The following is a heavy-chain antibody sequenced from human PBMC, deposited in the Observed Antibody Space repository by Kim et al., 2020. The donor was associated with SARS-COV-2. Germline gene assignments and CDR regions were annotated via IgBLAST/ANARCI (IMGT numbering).Heavy chain of an antibody. D-gene: IGHD2-2*01. V-gene: IGHV4-61*01. Sequence: SETLSLTCSVFGGSVGSDTYYYNWIRQPPGKGLEWSGNVFYNGKTKYNPSLNSRRNISVDTSKNEFSLRLTSVTAADTAVYYCAREWYCSSTSCLDAFD. CDR3: AREWYCSSTSCLDAFD. J-gene: IGHJ3*01. CDR2: VFYNGKT. CDR1: GGSVGSDTYY.